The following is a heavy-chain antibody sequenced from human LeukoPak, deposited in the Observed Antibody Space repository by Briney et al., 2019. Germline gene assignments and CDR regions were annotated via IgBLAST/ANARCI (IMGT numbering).Heavy chain of an antibody. Sequence: PGGSLRLSCAASGFIVSTNYMTWVRQAPGKGLQWVAILFSDRRTFYADSVKGRFTISRDNSKNTLYLQMNSLRAEDTAVYYCAKDSRARYSSSWYWGNNWFDPWGQGTLVTVSS. J-gene: IGHJ5*02. CDR2: LFSDRRT. D-gene: IGHD6-13*01. CDR3: AKDSRARYSSSWYWGNNWFDP. CDR1: GFIVSTNY. V-gene: IGHV3-53*01.